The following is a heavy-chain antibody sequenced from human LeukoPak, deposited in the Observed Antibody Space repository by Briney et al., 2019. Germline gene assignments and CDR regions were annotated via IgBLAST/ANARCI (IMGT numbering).Heavy chain of an antibody. Sequence: AGGSLRLSCAASGFTFSNYAMSWVRQAPGKGLEWVSGFSVSDGITYYADSVKGRFTISRDNSRNVLYLQMNSLRADDAAIYYCARGYCTSTNCNNWFDPWGQGALVTVSS. V-gene: IGHV3-23*01. D-gene: IGHD2-2*01. CDR2: FSVSDGIT. J-gene: IGHJ5*02. CDR3: ARGYCTSTNCNNWFDP. CDR1: GFTFSNYA.